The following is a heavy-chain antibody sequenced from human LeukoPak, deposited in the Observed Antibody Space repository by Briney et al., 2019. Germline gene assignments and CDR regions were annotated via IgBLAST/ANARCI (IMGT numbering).Heavy chain of an antibody. Sequence: SLKISCAASGFTFDDYAMHWVRQAPGKGLEWVSGISWNSGSIGYADSVKGRFTISRDNAKNSLYLQMNSLRAEDTALYYCAKVIAGDFDAFDIWGQGTMVTVSS. V-gene: IGHV3-9*01. CDR2: ISWNSGSI. D-gene: IGHD6-13*01. CDR3: AKVIAGDFDAFDI. J-gene: IGHJ3*02. CDR1: GFTFDDYA.